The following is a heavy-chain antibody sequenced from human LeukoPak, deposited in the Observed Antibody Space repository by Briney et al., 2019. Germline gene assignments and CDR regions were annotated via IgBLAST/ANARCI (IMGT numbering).Heavy chain of an antibody. D-gene: IGHD6-6*01. V-gene: IGHV3-23*01. CDR1: GLTFSSYA. CDR2: ISGSGGST. J-gene: IGHJ6*03. Sequence: GGSLRLSCAASGLTFSSYAMIWVRQAPGKGLEWVSAISGSGGSTYYADSVKGRFTISRDNSKNTLYPQMNSLRAEDTAVYYCAKELAALPYYYDYMDVWGKGTTVTVSS. CDR3: AKELAALPYYYDYMDV.